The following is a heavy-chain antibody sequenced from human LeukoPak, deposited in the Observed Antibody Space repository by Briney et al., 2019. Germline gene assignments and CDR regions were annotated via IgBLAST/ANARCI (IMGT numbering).Heavy chain of an antibody. D-gene: IGHD3-22*01. CDR3: ARQQTAYYYDSSGYFRWFDP. CDR2: IYYSGSI. J-gene: IGHJ5*02. V-gene: IGHV4-39*01. Sequence: SETLSLTCTVSGGSISSSGYYWGWIRQPPGKGLEWIGSIYYSGSIYYNPSLKSRVTISVDTSKNQFSLKLSSVTAADTAVYYCARQQTAYYYDSSGYFRWFDPWGQGTLVTVSS. CDR1: GGSISSSGYY.